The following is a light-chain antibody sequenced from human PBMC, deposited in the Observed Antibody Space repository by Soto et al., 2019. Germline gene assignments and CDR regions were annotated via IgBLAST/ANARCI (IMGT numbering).Light chain of an antibody. CDR1: SSNIGAGED. Sequence: QSVLTQPPSVSGAPGQSVTISCTGSSSNIGAGEDVHWYQQHPGTAPKLIISGDTNRPSGVPDRFSGSESGTSASLAITGLEAEDEADYYYHSYYISLRGYWVFGGGTKLTVL. V-gene: IGLV1-40*01. J-gene: IGLJ3*02. CDR3: HSYYISLRGYWV. CDR2: GDT.